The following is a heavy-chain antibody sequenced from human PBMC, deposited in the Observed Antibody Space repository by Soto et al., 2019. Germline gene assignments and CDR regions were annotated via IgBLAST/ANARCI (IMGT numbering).Heavy chain of an antibody. Sequence: SETLSLTCAVYGGSFSGYYWSWIRQPPGKGLEWIGEINHSGSTSYNPSLKNRVTISVDTSKNQFSLKLRSVTAADTAVYYCASDRSSGWDQGYGMDVWGEGTTVTVSS. D-gene: IGHD6-19*01. J-gene: IGHJ6*04. CDR3: ASDRSSGWDQGYGMDV. CDR1: GGSFSGYY. CDR2: INHSGST. V-gene: IGHV4-34*01.